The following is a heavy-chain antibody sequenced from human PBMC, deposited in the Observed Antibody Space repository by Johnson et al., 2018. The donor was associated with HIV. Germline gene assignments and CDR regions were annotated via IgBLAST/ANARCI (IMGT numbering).Heavy chain of an antibody. CDR2: ISYDGSNK. CDR3: AREGRTGPDTFDI. J-gene: IGHJ3*02. CDR1: GFTFSSYA. V-gene: IGHV3-30*04. Sequence: QVQLVESGGGVVQPGRSLRLSCAASGFTFSSYAMHWVRQAPGKGLERVAIISYDGSNKNYADSEKGRFTVSRDNSKNTLFLQMNGLRAEDTAVYYCAREGRTGPDTFDIWGQGTMLTVSS.